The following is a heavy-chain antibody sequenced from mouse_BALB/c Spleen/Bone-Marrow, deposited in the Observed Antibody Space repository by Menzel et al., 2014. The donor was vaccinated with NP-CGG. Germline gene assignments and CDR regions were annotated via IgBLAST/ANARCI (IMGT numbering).Heavy chain of an antibody. Sequence: QVQLQQSGAELARPGASVKLSCKASGYTSTGYWMQWVKQRPGQGLEWIGAIYPGDGDTRYTQKFKGKATLTADKSSSTAYMQLSSLASEDSAVYYCARRDYGIRENYYAMDYWGQGTSVTVSS. CDR2: IYPGDGDT. J-gene: IGHJ4*01. CDR1: GYTSTGYW. V-gene: IGHV1-87*01. D-gene: IGHD1-2*01. CDR3: ARRDYGIRENYYAMDY.